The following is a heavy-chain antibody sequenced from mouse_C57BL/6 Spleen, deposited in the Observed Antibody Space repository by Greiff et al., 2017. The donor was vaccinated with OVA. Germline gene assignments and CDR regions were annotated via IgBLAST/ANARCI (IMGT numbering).Heavy chain of an antibody. J-gene: IGHJ2*01. CDR3: ARSGAQDKDYYGMVFDY. CDR1: GYSITSDY. D-gene: IGHD1-1*01. Sequence: EVKLMESGPGLAKPSQTLSLTCSVTGYSITSDYWNWIRKFPGNKLEYMGYISYSGSTYYNPSLKSRISITRDTSKNQYYLQLNSVTTEDTATYYCARSGAQDKDYYGMVFDYWGQGTTLTVSS. CDR2: ISYSGST. V-gene: IGHV3-8*01.